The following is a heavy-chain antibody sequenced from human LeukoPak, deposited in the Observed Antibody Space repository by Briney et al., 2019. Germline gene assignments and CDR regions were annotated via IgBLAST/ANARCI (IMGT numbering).Heavy chain of an antibody. CDR2: ISHSGST. D-gene: IGHD3-22*01. CDR3: ARHINVRYYFDRSGYALDF. J-gene: IGHJ4*02. V-gene: IGHV4-59*08. Sequence: SETLSLTCTVSGGSISPYYWSWIRQPPGKGLEWIGYISHSGSTNYNPSLKSRVTISVDTSKNQVSLKLSSVTAADTAVYYCARHINVRYYFDRSGYALDFWGQGTLVTVSS. CDR1: GGSISPYY.